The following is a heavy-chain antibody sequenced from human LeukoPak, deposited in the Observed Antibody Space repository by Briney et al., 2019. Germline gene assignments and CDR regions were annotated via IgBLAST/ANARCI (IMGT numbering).Heavy chain of an antibody. CDR1: GGSFSGYY. V-gene: IGHV4-34*01. Sequence: PSETLSLTCAVYGGSFSGYYWSWIRQPPGKGLEWIGEINHSGSTNYNPSLKSRVTISVDTSKNQFSLQLSSVTAADTAVYYCARGRIAARPGYYYYYMDVWGRGTTVTVSS. D-gene: IGHD6-6*01. CDR3: ARGRIAARPGYYYYYMDV. J-gene: IGHJ6*03. CDR2: INHSGST.